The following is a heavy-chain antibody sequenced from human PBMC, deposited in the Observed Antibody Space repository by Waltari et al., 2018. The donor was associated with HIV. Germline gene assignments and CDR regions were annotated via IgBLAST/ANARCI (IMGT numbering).Heavy chain of an antibody. V-gene: IGHV4-59*01. D-gene: IGHD6-25*01. CDR1: GGSISTYY. CDR3: ARGIDAQRVAAPCLDI. J-gene: IGHJ3*02. Sequence: QVQLRESGPGLVKPSETLSLTCTVSGGSISTYYCTWIRQPPGKGLEWIGYIYNSRSTDYNPSLKSRATISVDTSKNQFSLKLSAVTTADTAVYYCARGIDAQRVAAPCLDIWGQGTMVTVSS. CDR2: IYNSRST.